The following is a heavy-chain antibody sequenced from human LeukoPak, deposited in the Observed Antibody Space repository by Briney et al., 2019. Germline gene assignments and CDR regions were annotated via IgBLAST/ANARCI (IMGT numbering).Heavy chain of an antibody. D-gene: IGHD3-10*01. J-gene: IGHJ5*02. V-gene: IGHV1-18*01. CDR1: GYTFTSYG. CDR3: ARVEDASLTMVRGVNWFDP. CDR2: ISAYNGNT. Sequence: ASVTVSCKASGYTFTSYGISWVRQAPGQGLEWMGWISAYNGNTNYAQKLQGRVTMTTDTSTSTAYMELRSLRSDDTAVYYCARVEDASLTMVRGVNWFDPWGQGTLVTVSS.